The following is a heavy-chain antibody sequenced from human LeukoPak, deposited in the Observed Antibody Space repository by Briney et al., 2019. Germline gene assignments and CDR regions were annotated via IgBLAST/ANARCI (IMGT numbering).Heavy chain of an antibody. CDR1: GVSFSGYY. D-gene: IGHD6-13*01. V-gene: IGHV4-34*01. J-gene: IGHJ6*03. CDR3: ARGVGTLYYYYYYMDV. Sequence: SETLSLTCAVYGVSFSGYYWSWIRQPPGKGLEWIGEINHSGSTNYNPSLKSRVTISVDTSKNQFSLKLSSVTAADTAVYYCARGVGTLYYYYYYMDVWGKGTTVTVSS. CDR2: INHSGST.